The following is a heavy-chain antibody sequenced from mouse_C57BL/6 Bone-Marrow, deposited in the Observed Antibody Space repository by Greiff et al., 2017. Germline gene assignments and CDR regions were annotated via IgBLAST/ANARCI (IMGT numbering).Heavy chain of an antibody. CDR2: IVPENGDT. Sequence: VQLQQSGAELVRPGASVKLSCTASGFNIKDDYMHWVKQRPEQGLEWIGWIVPENGDTEYASKFQGKATITADTSSNTAYLQLSSLTAEDTAVYYCTTWWDYAFYYWGQGTTLTVSS. CDR3: TTWWDYAFYY. D-gene: IGHD2-4*01. V-gene: IGHV14-4*01. J-gene: IGHJ2*01. CDR1: GFNIKDDY.